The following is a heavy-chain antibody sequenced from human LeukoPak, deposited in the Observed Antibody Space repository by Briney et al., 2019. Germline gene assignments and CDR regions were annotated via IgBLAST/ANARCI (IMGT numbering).Heavy chain of an antibody. J-gene: IGHJ1*01. Sequence: GASVKVSCKASGYTFTGYYMHWVRQAPGQGLEWMGWINPNSGGTNYAQKFQGRVTMTRDTSINTAYMELSRLRSDDTAVYYCARDYYGSGRAEYFQHWGQGTLVTVSS. D-gene: IGHD3-10*01. V-gene: IGHV1-2*02. CDR3: ARDYYGSGRAEYFQH. CDR1: GYTFTGYY. CDR2: INPNSGGT.